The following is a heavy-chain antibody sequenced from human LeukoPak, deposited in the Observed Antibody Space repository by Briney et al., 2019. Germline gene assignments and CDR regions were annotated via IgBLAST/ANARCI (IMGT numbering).Heavy chain of an antibody. CDR1: GFTFSSYW. D-gene: IGHD3-16*01. CDR2: ISGSGGST. J-gene: IGHJ4*02. V-gene: IGHV3-23*01. CDR3: AKARGGDYVWGSFDY. Sequence: PGGSLRLSCAASGFTFSSYWMHWVRQAPGKGLEWVSAISGSGGSTYYADSVKGRFTISRDNSKNTLYLQMNSLRAEDTAVYYCAKARGGDYVWGSFDYWGQGTLVTVSS.